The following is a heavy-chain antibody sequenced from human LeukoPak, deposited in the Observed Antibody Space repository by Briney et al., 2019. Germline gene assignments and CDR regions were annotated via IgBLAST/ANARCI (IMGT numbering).Heavy chain of an antibody. J-gene: IGHJ3*02. CDR2: IYYSGNT. Sequence: SETLSLTCTVSGGSISSSSYYWVWLRQPPGKGLEWAGSIYYSGNTYYNPCLEGPVTISVDTSKNQFSLKLGSVTAADTAVYYCASGDSSGYYARDAFDIWGQGTMVTVSS. V-gene: IGHV4-39*07. D-gene: IGHD3-22*01. CDR3: ASGDSSGYYARDAFDI. CDR1: GGSISSSSYY.